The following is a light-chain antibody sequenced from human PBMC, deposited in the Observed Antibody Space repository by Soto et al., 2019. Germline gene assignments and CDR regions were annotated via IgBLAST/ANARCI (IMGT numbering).Light chain of an antibody. Sequence: EIALTQSPATLSLSKGERATLSCRASQSVSRFLAWYQQKPGQAPRLLIYDASTRATDIPARFSGSGSGTDFTLTISSLEAEDFAIYYSQQRSTWPTWTFGQGTKVEIK. CDR2: DAS. CDR3: QQRSTWPTWT. CDR1: QSVSRF. J-gene: IGKJ1*01. V-gene: IGKV3-11*01.